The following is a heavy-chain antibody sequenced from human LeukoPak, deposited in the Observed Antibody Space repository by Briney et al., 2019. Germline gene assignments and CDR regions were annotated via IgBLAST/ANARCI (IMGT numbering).Heavy chain of an antibody. Sequence: GGSLRLSCTASGFTFSNYAMSWVRHAPGKGLEWVSAISGSGGSTYYADSVKGRFTISRDNSKNTLYLQMNSLRAEDTAVYYCAKDSDFWSGYNWFDPWGQGTLVTVSS. J-gene: IGHJ5*02. CDR2: ISGSGGST. CDR1: GFTFSNYA. V-gene: IGHV3-23*01. CDR3: AKDSDFWSGYNWFDP. D-gene: IGHD3-3*01.